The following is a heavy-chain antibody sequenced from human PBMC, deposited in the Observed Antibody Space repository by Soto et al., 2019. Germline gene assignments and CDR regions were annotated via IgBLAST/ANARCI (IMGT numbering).Heavy chain of an antibody. CDR1: GGSIISYY. Sequence: SETLSLTCTVSGGSIISYYWSWIRQPPWKGLEWIGYIYYSGSTNYNPSLKSRVTISVDTSKNQFSLKLSSVTAADTAVYYCARSLVYCISTRRYHWFDSWCQGTLVSVSS. CDR3: ARSLVYCISTRRYHWFDS. V-gene: IGHV4-59*12. J-gene: IGHJ5*01. D-gene: IGHD2-2*01. CDR2: IYYSGST.